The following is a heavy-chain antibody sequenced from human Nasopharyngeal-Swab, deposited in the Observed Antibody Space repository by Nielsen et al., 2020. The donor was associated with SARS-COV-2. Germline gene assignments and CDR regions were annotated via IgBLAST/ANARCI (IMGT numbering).Heavy chain of an antibody. D-gene: IGHD3-22*01. CDR2: IKSKTDGGTT. CDR3: TTALNPLYYYDSSGYYSPGAEYFQH. Sequence: GESLKISCAASGFTFSNAWMSWVRQAPGTGLEWVGRIKSKTDGGTTDYAAPVKGRFTISRDDSKNTLYLQMNSLKTEDTAVYYCTTALNPLYYYDSSGYYSPGAEYFQHWGQGTLVTVSS. J-gene: IGHJ1*01. V-gene: IGHV3-15*01. CDR1: GFTFSNAW.